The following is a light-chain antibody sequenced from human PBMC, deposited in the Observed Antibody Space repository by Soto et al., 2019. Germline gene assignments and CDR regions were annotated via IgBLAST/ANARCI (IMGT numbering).Light chain of an antibody. CDR3: CSYAGSFTLV. J-gene: IGLJ2*01. CDR1: SNDVGSLNY. CDR2: DVS. Sequence: QSALTQPRSVSGSPGQSVTISCTGTSNDVGSLNYVSWYQQHPGKAPKLMIHDVSKRPSGVPDRFSGSKSGNTASLTISGLQVEDEADYYCCSYAGSFTLVFGGGTQLTVL. V-gene: IGLV2-11*01.